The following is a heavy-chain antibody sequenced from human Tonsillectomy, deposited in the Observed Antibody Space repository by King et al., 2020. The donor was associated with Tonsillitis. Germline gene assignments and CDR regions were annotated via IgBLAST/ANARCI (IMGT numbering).Heavy chain of an antibody. CDR1: GGSISNFY. V-gene: IGHV4-59*12. CDR2: IYYIGST. J-gene: IGHJ6*03. D-gene: IGHD5-24*01. CDR3: AKGGGGYKNYYYHYMDV. Sequence: HVPLQESGPGLVKPSETLSLTCTVSGGSISNFYWSWIRQPPGKGLEWIGYIYYIGSTDYNPSLKSRVSISVDTSKNQFSLRLTSVTAADTAVYYCAKGGGGYKNYYYHYMDVWGKGTAVTVSS.